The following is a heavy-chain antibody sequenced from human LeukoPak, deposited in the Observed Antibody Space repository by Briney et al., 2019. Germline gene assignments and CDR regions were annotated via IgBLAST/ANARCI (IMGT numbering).Heavy chain of an antibody. CDR3: ASENYDILTGYRH. CDR2: INSDGIST. V-gene: IGHV3-74*01. D-gene: IGHD3-9*01. CDR1: GFTFSGYW. Sequence: PGGSLRLSCAASGFTFSGYWMHSVRQAPGKGLVWVSRINSDGISTSYADSVKGRFTISRDNAKNTLYLQMNSLRAEDTAVYYCASENYDILTGYRHWGQGTLVTVSS. J-gene: IGHJ4*02.